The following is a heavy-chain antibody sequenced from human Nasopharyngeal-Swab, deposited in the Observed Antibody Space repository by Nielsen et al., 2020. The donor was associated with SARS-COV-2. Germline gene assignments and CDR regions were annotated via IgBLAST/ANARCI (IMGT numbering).Heavy chain of an antibody. V-gene: IGHV5-51*01. CDR2: IYPGDSDT. D-gene: IGHD2-2*01. CDR3: ARRFSTTGNMSSTDYYYYIDV. J-gene: IGHJ6*03. CDR1: RSSFTSNW. Sequence: GESLRLSSKGYRSSFTSNWIGWVRHMDRKGLEWMGIIYPGDSDTTYSPSFQGQVTISADKSISTAYLQWSSLKASDTAMYYCARRFSTTGNMSSTDYYYYIDVWGKGTTVTVSS.